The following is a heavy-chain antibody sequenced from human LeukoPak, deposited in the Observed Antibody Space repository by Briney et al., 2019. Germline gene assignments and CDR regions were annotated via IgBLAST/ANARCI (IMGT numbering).Heavy chain of an antibody. CDR3: ARDGAGGAVARWDY. CDR2: ISYDGSNK. J-gene: IGHJ4*02. Sequence: GGSLRLSCAASGFTFSSYAMHWVRQAPGKGLEWVAVISYDGSNKYYADSVKGRFTISRDNSKNTLYLQMNSLRAEDTAVYYCARDGAGGAVARWDYWGQGTLVTVSS. CDR1: GFTFSSYA. V-gene: IGHV3-30-3*01. D-gene: IGHD6-19*01.